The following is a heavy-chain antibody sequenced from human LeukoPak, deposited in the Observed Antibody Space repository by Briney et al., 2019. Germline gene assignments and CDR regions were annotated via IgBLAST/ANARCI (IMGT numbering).Heavy chain of an antibody. D-gene: IGHD4-17*01. CDR3: AKKGPRGDYGLWYFDL. J-gene: IGHJ2*01. CDR1: GFTFSSYA. CDR2: ISGSGGST. V-gene: IGHV3-23*01. Sequence: GGSLRLSCAAPGFTFSSYAMSWVRQAPGKGLEWVSAISGSGGSTYYADSVKGRFTISRDNSKNTLYLQMNSLRAEDTAVYYCAKKGPRGDYGLWYFDLWGRGTLVTVSS.